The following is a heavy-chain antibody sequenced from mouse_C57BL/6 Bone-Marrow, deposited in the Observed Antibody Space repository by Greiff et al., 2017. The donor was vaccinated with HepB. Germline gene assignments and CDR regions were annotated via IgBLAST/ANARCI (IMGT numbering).Heavy chain of an antibody. J-gene: IGHJ4*01. CDR3: APRDYSNGDYAMDY. CDR1: GYTFTDYY. CDR2: INPYNGGT. Sequence: EVQLQQSGPVLVKPGASVKMSCKASGYTFTDYYMNWVKQSHGKSLEWIGVINPYNGGTSSNQKFKGKATLTVDKSSSTAYMELNSRTSEDSAVYYCAPRDYSNGDYAMDYWGQGTSVTVSS. D-gene: IGHD2-5*01. V-gene: IGHV1-19*01.